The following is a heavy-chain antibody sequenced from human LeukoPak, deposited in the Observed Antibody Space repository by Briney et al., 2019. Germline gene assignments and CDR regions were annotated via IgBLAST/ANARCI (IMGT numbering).Heavy chain of an antibody. V-gene: IGHV3-15*01. D-gene: IGHD3-22*01. CDR1: GFSFSNVW. Sequence: GGSLSLSCAASGFSFSNVWMIWVRPAPGKGLEWVGRIKSKGDGGTIDYAAPVKGRFTISRDDSKNTLYLEVNSLTTEDTAVYYCTTIGLTMIATCDYWGQGTLVTVSS. CDR3: TTIGLTMIATCDY. CDR2: IKSKGDGGTI. J-gene: IGHJ4*02.